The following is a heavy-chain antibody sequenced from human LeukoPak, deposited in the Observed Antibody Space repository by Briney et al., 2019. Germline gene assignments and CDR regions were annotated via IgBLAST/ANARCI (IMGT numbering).Heavy chain of an antibody. V-gene: IGHV3-33*01. D-gene: IGHD3-10*01. CDR3: AREPWSGELLFPHYYGMDV. CDR1: GFTFSSYG. CDR2: IWYDGSNK. J-gene: IGHJ6*02. Sequence: PGGSLRLSCAASGFTFSSYGMHWVRQAPGKGLEWVAVIWYDGSNKYYADSVKGRFTISRDNSKNTLYLQMNSLRAEDTAVYYCAREPWSGELLFPHYYGMDVWGQGTTVTVSS.